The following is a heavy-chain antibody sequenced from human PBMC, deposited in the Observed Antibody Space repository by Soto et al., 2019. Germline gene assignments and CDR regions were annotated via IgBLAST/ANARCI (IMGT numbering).Heavy chain of an antibody. V-gene: IGHV5-10-1*01. CDR2: IDPSDSYT. J-gene: IGHJ6*02. CDR1: GYSFTNYW. CDR3: ATYSYDYYYYGMDV. Sequence: PGESLKISCKGSGYSFTNYWISWVRQMPGKGLEWMGRIDPSDSYTNYSPSFQGHVTISADKSISTAYLQWSSLKASDTAMYYCATYSYDYYYYGMDVWGQGTTVTVSS. D-gene: IGHD5-18*01.